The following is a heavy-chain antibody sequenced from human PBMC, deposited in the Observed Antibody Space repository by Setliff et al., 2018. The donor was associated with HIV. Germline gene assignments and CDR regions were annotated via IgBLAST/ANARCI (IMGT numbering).Heavy chain of an antibody. Sequence: PGESLKISCKSSGYVFTNYWIGWVRQMPGKGLEWMGIISPDDSDTRYSPSFQGQVTISVDKSTSTAYLQWSSLKASDSAMYYCARFRYSGSYYVGDAFDIWGQGTMVTVSS. D-gene: IGHD1-26*01. V-gene: IGHV5-51*01. CDR3: ARFRYSGSYYVGDAFDI. J-gene: IGHJ3*02. CDR2: ISPDDSDT. CDR1: GYVFTNYW.